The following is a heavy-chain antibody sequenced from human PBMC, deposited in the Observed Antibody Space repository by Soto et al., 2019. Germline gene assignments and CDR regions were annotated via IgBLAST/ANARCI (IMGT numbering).Heavy chain of an antibody. Sequence: ASVKVSCKTSGYTFTSYYIHWVRQAPGHGLEWVGIISPSGGSASYAQKFQGRVTMTRDTSTSTVYMGLSSLRSEDTAVYYCARDLGATFFSWFDPWGQGTLVTVSS. CDR2: ISPSGGSA. D-gene: IGHD3-16*01. CDR1: GYTFTSYY. CDR3: ARDLGATFFSWFDP. J-gene: IGHJ5*02. V-gene: IGHV1-46*01.